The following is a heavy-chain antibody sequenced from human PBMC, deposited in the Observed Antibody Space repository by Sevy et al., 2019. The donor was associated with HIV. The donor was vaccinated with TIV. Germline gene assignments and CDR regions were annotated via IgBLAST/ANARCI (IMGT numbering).Heavy chain of an antibody. D-gene: IGHD3-16*01. CDR3: AKAGDLGHFAF. CDR1: GFSFTAYA. Sequence: GGSLRLSCAASGFSFTAYAIHWVRQAPGKGLEWLAVITNDGTNKFYADSVKGRFTVSRDNSRNTLSLQMDSLSTEDTAIYYCAKAGDLGHFAFWGLGTRVTDSS. CDR2: ITNDGTNK. V-gene: IGHV3-30*18. J-gene: IGHJ4*02.